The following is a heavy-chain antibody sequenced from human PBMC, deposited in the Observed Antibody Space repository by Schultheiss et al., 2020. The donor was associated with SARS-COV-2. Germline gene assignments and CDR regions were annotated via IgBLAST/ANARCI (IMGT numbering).Heavy chain of an antibody. V-gene: IGHV3-15*01. D-gene: IGHD1-26*01. CDR3: TTDPLEWELLYYFDY. CDR2: IKSKTDGGTT. Sequence: GESLKISCAASGFTFSSSWMHWVCQAPGKGLEWVGRIKSKTDGGTTDYAAPVKGRFTISRDDSKNTLYLQMNSLKTEDTAVYYCTTDPLEWELLYYFDYWGQGTLVTVSS. J-gene: IGHJ4*02. CDR1: GFTFSSSW.